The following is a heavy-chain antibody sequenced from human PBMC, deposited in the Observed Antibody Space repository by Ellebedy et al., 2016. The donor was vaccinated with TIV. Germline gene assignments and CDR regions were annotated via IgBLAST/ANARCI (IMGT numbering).Heavy chain of an antibody. D-gene: IGHD6-13*01. CDR3: ARPLFYSSSWYIPLGY. CDR1: GFSFDIYS. J-gene: IGHJ4*02. Sequence: PGGSLRLSCEASGFSFDIYSMHWVRQAPGKGLEWVAFIWHDGSNKFSADSVKGRFTISRDNSKNTLYLQMNSLRAEDTAVYYCARPLFYSSSWYIPLGYWGQGTLVTVSS. V-gene: IGHV3-30-3*01. CDR2: IWHDGSNK.